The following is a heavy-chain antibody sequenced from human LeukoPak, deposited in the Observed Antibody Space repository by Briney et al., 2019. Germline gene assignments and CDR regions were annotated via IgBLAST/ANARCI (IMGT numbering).Heavy chain of an antibody. CDR3: TRLWGSTRYGPQDY. Sequence: GGSLKLSCAASGFTFSGSTIHWVRQASGRGLEWVGRIRSKDNSYSTAYAASVRGRFTFSRDESKNTAYLQMNSLKTEDTAVYYCTRLWGSTRYGPQDYWGQGTLVTVSS. CDR2: IRSKDNSYST. CDR1: GFTFSGST. V-gene: IGHV3-73*01. J-gene: IGHJ4*02. D-gene: IGHD6-13*01.